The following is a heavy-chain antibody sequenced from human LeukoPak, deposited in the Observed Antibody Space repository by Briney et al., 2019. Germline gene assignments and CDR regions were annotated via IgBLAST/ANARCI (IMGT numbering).Heavy chain of an antibody. Sequence: SETLSLTCTVSGYSISSGYYWGWIRQPPGKGLEWIGSIYHSGSTYYNPSLKSRVTISVDTSKNQFSLKLSSVTAADTAVYYCAGNLRRFYYFDYWGQGTLVTVSS. V-gene: IGHV4-38-2*02. D-gene: IGHD4-17*01. CDR2: IYHSGST. CDR3: AGNLRRFYYFDY. J-gene: IGHJ4*02. CDR1: GYSISSGYY.